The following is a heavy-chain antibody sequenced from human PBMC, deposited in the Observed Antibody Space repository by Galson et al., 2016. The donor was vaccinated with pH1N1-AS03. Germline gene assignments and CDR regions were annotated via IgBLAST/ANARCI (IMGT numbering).Heavy chain of an antibody. V-gene: IGHV1-69*05. J-gene: IGHJ4*02. CDR2: VKGVFRTT. CDR3: ATAGNYVDIRRFDY. Sequence: SVKVSCKASGLTFSSYAISWVRQAPGQGLEWMGGVKGVFRTTNYAQKFQGRITITMDHSTGTAYMEVSSLRAEDTAVYYCATAGNYVDIRRFDYLGQGTPVTVFS. CDR1: GLTFSSYA. D-gene: IGHD3-16*01.